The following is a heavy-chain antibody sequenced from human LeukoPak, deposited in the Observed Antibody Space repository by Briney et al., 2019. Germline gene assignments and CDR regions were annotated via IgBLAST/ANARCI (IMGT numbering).Heavy chain of an antibody. CDR1: GYTFTSYY. Sequence: ASVKVSCKASGYTFTSYYMHWVRQAPGQGLEWMGWISAYNGNTNYAQKLQGRVTMTTDTSTSTAYMELRSLRSDDTAVYYCARHPAIAAAGTKIFDYWGQGTLVTVSS. D-gene: IGHD6-13*01. J-gene: IGHJ4*02. CDR3: ARHPAIAAAGTKIFDY. V-gene: IGHV1-18*04. CDR2: ISAYNGNT.